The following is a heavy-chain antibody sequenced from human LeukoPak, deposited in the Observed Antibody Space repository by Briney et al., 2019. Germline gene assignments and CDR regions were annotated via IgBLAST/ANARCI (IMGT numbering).Heavy chain of an antibody. CDR1: GGSLSSYY. Sequence: SETLSLTCTVSGGSLSSYYWSWIRQPPGKGLEWIGYIYYSGSTNYNPTLKSRVTISIDTSKNQFSLRLNSVTAADTAVYYCARRFGIWGQGTMVTVSS. CDR2: IYYSGST. D-gene: IGHD3-10*01. J-gene: IGHJ3*02. CDR3: ARRFGI. V-gene: IGHV4-59*08.